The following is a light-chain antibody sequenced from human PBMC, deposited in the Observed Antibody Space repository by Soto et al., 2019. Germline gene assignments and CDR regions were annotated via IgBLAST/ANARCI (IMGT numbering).Light chain of an antibody. Sequence: QSALTQPASVSGSPGQSITISCTGTSSDVGGYNYGSWYQQYPGKAPKLMIYEVTNRPSGVSNRFSGSKSGNTASLTISGLQAEDEADYYCDSYTSSRTWVFGGGTKLTVL. J-gene: IGLJ3*02. CDR2: EVT. CDR1: SSDVGGYNY. V-gene: IGLV2-14*01. CDR3: DSYTSSRTWV.